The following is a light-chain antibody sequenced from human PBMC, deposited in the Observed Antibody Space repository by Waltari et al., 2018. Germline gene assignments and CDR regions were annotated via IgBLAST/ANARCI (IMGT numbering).Light chain of an antibody. J-gene: IGKJ1*01. CDR3: QHYHTVPRT. V-gene: IGKV4-1*01. CDR2: WAS. Sequence: DIVMTQSPDSLAVSLGERATIHGRSSQSVFQSSSNKNYLAWYQQKPGQPPKLLIYWASTRESGVPDRFSGSGSGTDFTLTISSLQAEDVAVYYCQHYHTVPRTFGQGTKVEIK. CDR1: QSVFQSSSNKNY.